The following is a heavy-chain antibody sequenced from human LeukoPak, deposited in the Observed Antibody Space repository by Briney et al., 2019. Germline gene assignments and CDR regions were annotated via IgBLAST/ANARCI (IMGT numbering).Heavy chain of an antibody. D-gene: IGHD3-22*01. Sequence: PGGSLRLSCAASGFTFSNYAMSWVRQAPGKGLEWVSVTSGSGDSTYYADSVEGRFTISRDNSKNTLYLQMNSLRAEDTAVYYCAKGHDSSGYSQTFFDYWGQGTLVTVSS. CDR3: AKGHDSSGYSQTFFDY. V-gene: IGHV3-23*01. J-gene: IGHJ4*02. CDR1: GFTFSNYA. CDR2: TSGSGDST.